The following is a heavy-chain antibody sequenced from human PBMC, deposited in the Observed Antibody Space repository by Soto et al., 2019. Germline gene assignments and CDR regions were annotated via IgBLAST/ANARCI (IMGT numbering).Heavy chain of an antibody. J-gene: IGHJ4*02. CDR1: GFTFTRYS. V-gene: IGHV3-21*01. Sequence: GGSLRLSCAASGFTFTRYSMDWVRQAPGKGLEWVSSISSTTNYIYYADSMKGRFTVSRDNAKNSVYLEMNSLSAEDTAVYYCARESEDLTSNFDYWGQGTLVTVSS. CDR3: ARESEDLTSNFDY. CDR2: ISSTTNYI.